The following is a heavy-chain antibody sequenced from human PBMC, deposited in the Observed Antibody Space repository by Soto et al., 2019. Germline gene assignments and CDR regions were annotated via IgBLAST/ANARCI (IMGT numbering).Heavy chain of an antibody. CDR1: GGTFSSYA. V-gene: IGHV1-69*01. CDR3: ARAGTHSSSSPFDY. CDR2: IIPIFGTA. D-gene: IGHD6-6*01. Sequence: QVQLVQSGAEVKKPGSSVKVSCKASGGTFSSYAISWVQQAPGQGLEWMGGIIPIFGTANYAQKFQGRVTITADESTSTAYMELSSLRSEDTAVYYCARAGTHSSSSPFDYWGQGTLVTVSS. J-gene: IGHJ4*02.